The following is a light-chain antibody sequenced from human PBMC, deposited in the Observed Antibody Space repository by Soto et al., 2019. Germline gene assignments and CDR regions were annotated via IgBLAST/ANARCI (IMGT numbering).Light chain of an antibody. V-gene: IGKV1-6*02. J-gene: IGKJ1*01. CDR1: QGIRND. CDR2: DSS. CDR3: LQDYSYPRT. Sequence: AIQMTQSPSSLSASVGDRVTITCRASQGIRNDLGWYQQKPGRAPRLLIYDSSSLQSGVPSRFSGSGSGTYFTLTISSLQPEDFATYYCLQDYSYPRTFGQGTKVDIK.